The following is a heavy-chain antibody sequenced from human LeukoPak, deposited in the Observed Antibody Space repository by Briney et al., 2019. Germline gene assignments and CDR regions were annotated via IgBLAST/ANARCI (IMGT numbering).Heavy chain of an antibody. CDR1: GNIITSYA. V-gene: IGHV1-18*01. CDR2: ISAYNGNT. CDR3: ARMDCSGGSCYFDY. J-gene: IGHJ4*02. Sequence: ASVKVSCKASGNIITSYAMNWVRQAPGQGLEWMGWISAYNGNTNYAQKLQGRVTMTTDTSTSTAYMELRSLRSDDTAVYYCARMDCSGGSCYFDYWGQGTLVTVSS. D-gene: IGHD2-15*01.